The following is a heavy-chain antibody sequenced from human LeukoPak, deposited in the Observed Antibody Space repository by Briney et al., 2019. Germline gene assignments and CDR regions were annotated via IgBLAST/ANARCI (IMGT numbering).Heavy chain of an antibody. J-gene: IGHJ4*02. D-gene: IGHD3-10*01. V-gene: IGHV4-31*03. CDR1: GGSISSGGYY. Sequence: SQTLSLTCTVSGGSISSGGYYWSWIRQHPGKGLEWIGYIYYSGSTYYNPSLKSRVTISLDTSKNQFSLNLNSVTAADTAVYYCASRFGELFDYVYWGQGTLVTVYS. CDR3: ASRFGELFDYVY. CDR2: IYYSGST.